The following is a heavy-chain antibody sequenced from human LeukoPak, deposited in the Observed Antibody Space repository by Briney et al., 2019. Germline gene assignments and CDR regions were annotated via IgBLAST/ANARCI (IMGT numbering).Heavy chain of an antibody. Sequence: SETLSLTCTVSGGSITSGGYYWSWIRQHPGKGLEWIGYIYYSGSTYYNPSLKSRVTISVDTSKNQFSLKLSSVTAADTAVYYCARTYYYDSSGYAQDFDIWGQGTMVTVSS. D-gene: IGHD3-22*01. J-gene: IGHJ3*02. CDR2: IYYSGST. CDR1: GGSITSGGYY. CDR3: ARTYYYDSSGYAQDFDI. V-gene: IGHV4-31*03.